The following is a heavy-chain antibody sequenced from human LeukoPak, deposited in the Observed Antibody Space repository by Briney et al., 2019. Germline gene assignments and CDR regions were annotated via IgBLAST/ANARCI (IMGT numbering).Heavy chain of an antibody. CDR3: ARVSRPDYYYGSGSLGTSYYFDY. CDR1: GYTFTTYG. CDR2: ISAYNGNT. D-gene: IGHD3-10*01. V-gene: IGHV1-18*01. Sequence: ASVKVSCKASGYTFTTYGISWVRQAPGQGLEWMGWISAYNGNTNYAQKLQGRVTMTTDTSTSTAYMELRSLRSDDTAVYYCARVSRPDYYYGSGSLGTSYYFDYWGQGTLVTVSS. J-gene: IGHJ4*02.